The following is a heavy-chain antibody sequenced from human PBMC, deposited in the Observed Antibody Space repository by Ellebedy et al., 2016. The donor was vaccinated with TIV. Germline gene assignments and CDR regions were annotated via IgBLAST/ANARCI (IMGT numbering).Heavy chain of an antibody. V-gene: IGHV3-23*01. CDR3: AKWPEGAAAFDDFDN. CDR1: GFTFRVYA. D-gene: IGHD6-13*01. Sequence: GESLKISXAGSGFTFRVYAMAWVRQAPGRGLEWVSGINNKGDGPSYADSVMGRLTISRDNSRNTLYLQMRSLRVDDTAVYYCAKWPEGAAAFDDFDNWGQGTQVTVSA. CDR2: INNKGDGP. J-gene: IGHJ4*02.